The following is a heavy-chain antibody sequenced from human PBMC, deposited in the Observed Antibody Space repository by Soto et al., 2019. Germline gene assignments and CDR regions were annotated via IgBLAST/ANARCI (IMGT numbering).Heavy chain of an antibody. D-gene: IGHD3-3*01. V-gene: IGHV3-48*02. Sequence: GGTLRLHCAAYGFTFSSYSMNWVRQAPVKGMVWDSYICSSSSTIYSADSVKGRFTISRDNANNSLYLQMNSLSDEDTAVYYCARDLRRITIFGVVIIPSSYYYYGMDVWGQGT. J-gene: IGHJ6*02. CDR2: ICSSSSTI. CDR3: ARDLRRITIFGVVIIPSSYYYYGMDV. CDR1: GFTFSSYS.